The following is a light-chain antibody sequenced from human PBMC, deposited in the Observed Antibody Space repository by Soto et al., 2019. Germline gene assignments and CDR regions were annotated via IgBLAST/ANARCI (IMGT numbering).Light chain of an antibody. V-gene: IGKV1-6*01. CDR3: LQDYNYPLT. Sequence: QMTQSPSTLSASVGDRVTISCGASQGIRNDLGWYQQKPGKAPKLLIYAASSLQSGVTSRFSGSGSGTDFTLTISSLQPEDFATYYCLQDYNYPLTFGEGTKVDIK. J-gene: IGKJ4*01. CDR1: QGIRND. CDR2: AAS.